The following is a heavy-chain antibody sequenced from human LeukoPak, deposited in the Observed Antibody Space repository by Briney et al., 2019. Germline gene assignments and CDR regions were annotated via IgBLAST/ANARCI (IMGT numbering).Heavy chain of an antibody. Sequence: PGRSLRLSCAASGFTFSSYAMHWVRQAPGKGLEWVAFIRYDGSNKYYADSVKGRFTISRDNSKNTLYLQMSSLRAEDTAVYYCARVYCSSTSCSSTYYYYYYMDVWGEGTTVTVSS. J-gene: IGHJ6*03. CDR2: IRYDGSNK. CDR1: GFTFSSYA. D-gene: IGHD2-2*01. V-gene: IGHV3-30*04. CDR3: ARVYCSSTSCSSTYYYYYYMDV.